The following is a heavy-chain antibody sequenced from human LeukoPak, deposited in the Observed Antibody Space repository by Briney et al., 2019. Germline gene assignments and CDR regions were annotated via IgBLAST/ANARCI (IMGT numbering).Heavy chain of an antibody. CDR1: GGSFSGYY. J-gene: IGHJ4*02. V-gene: IGHV4-34*01. CDR2: INHSGST. CDR3: ARVRCGIVV. D-gene: IGHD3-22*01. Sequence: SETLSLTCAVYGGSFSGYYWSWIRQPPGKGLEWIGEINHSGSTNYNPSLKSRVTISVDTSKNQFSLKLSSVTAADTAVYYCARVRCGIVVWGQGTLVTVSS.